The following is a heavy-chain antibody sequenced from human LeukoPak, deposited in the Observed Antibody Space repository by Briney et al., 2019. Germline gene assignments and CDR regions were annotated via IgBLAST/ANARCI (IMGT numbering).Heavy chain of an antibody. CDR1: GGTFSSYA. V-gene: IGHV1-69*13. Sequence: AASVKVSCKASGGTFSSYAISWVRQAPGQGLEWMGGIIPIFGTANYAQKFQGRVTITADESTSTAYMELSSLRSEDTAVYYCARSARGYYQPSQYWGQGTLVTVSS. D-gene: IGHD3-22*01. CDR3: ARSARGYYQPSQY. CDR2: IIPIFGTA. J-gene: IGHJ4*02.